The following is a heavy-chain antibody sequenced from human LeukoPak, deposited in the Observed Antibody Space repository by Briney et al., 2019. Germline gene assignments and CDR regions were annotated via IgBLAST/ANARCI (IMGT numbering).Heavy chain of an antibody. CDR2: INHSGST. J-gene: IGHJ4*02. D-gene: IGHD5-18*01. V-gene: IGHV4-34*01. Sequence: SETLSLTCAVYGGSFSGYYWSCIRQPPGKGLEWIGEINHSGSTNYNPSLKSRLTISVDTPKNQFSLKLSSVTAADTGVYYCARGFRRGPWYSYGLYFDYWGQGTLVTVSS. CDR3: ARGFRRGPWYSYGLYFDY. CDR1: GGSFSGYY.